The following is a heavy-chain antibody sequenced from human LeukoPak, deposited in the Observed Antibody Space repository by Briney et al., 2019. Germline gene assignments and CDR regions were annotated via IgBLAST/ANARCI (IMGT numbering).Heavy chain of an antibody. V-gene: IGHV3-30*03. CDR2: ISYDGSNK. Sequence: GGSLRLSCAASGFTFSSYGMHWVRQAPGKGLEWVAVISYDGSNKYYADSVKGRFTISRHNSKNTLYLQMNSLRAEDTAVYYCARSRPYYYDSSGYYDWGQGTLVTVSS. D-gene: IGHD3-22*01. CDR3: ARSRPYYYDSSGYYD. CDR1: GFTFSSYG. J-gene: IGHJ4*02.